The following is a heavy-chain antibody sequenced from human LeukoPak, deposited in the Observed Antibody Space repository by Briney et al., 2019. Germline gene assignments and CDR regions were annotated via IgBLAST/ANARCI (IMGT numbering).Heavy chain of an antibody. CDR2: ISAYNGNT. CDR1: GYTFTSYG. Sequence: ASVKVSCKASGYTFTSYGISWVRQAPGQGLEWMGWISAYNGNTNYAQKLQGKVTMTTDTSTSTAYMELRSLRSDDTAVYYCARDFSVLRYFDWLLYPDYYYYMDVWGKGTTVTISS. D-gene: IGHD3-9*01. CDR3: ARDFSVLRYFDWLLYPDYYYYMDV. J-gene: IGHJ6*03. V-gene: IGHV1-18*01.